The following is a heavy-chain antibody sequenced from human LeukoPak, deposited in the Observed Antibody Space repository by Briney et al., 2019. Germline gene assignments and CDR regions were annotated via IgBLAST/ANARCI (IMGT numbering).Heavy chain of an antibody. CDR2: ISGSGGST. V-gene: IGHV3-23*01. Sequence: GGSLTLSCAASGFTFSNYAMRWVRQAPGKGLEWVSAISGSGGSTYYADSVKGRFTISRDNSKNTLYLQMNSLRAEDTAVYYCAKDMYYYGSGSSFDYWGQGTLVTVSS. CDR1: GFTFSNYA. CDR3: AKDMYYYGSGSSFDY. J-gene: IGHJ4*02. D-gene: IGHD3-10*01.